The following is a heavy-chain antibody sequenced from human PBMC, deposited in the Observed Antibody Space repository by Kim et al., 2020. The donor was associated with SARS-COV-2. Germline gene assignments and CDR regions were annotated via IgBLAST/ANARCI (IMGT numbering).Heavy chain of an antibody. V-gene: IGHV3-30-3*01. Sequence: GGSLRLSCAASGFTFSSYAMHWVRQAPGKGLEWVAVISYDGSNKYYADSVKGRFTISRDNSKNTLYLQMNSLRAEDTAVYYCARDGAGSSWYFTPDKFDYWGQGTLVTVSS. J-gene: IGHJ4*02. CDR2: ISYDGSNK. CDR3: ARDGAGSSWYFTPDKFDY. CDR1: GFTFSSYA. D-gene: IGHD6-13*01.